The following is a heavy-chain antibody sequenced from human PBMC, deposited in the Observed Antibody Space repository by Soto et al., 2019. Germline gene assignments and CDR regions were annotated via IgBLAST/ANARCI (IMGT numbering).Heavy chain of an antibody. J-gene: IGHJ3*02. D-gene: IGHD2-15*01. V-gene: IGHV1-69*13. CDR2: IIPIFGTA. Sequence: ASVKVSCKASGGTFSSYAISWVRQAPGQGLEWMGGIIPIFGTANYAQKFQGRVTITADESTSTAYMELSSLRSEDTAVYYCARDVVVVAATYPAAFDIWGQGTMVTVSS. CDR1: GGTFSSYA. CDR3: ARDVVVVAATYPAAFDI.